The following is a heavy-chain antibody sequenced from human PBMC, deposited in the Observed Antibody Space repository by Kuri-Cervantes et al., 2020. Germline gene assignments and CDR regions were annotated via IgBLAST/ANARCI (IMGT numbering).Heavy chain of an antibody. Sequence: GESLKISCAASGFTVSSNYMSWVRQAPGKGLEWVSVIYSCGSTYYADSVKGRFTISRDNAKNSLYLQMNSRRDEDTAVYYCARNSLVAGTFGYWGQGTLVTVSS. D-gene: IGHD6-19*01. CDR1: GFTVSSNY. CDR3: ARNSLVAGTFGY. J-gene: IGHJ4*02. V-gene: IGHV3-66*03. CDR2: IYSCGST.